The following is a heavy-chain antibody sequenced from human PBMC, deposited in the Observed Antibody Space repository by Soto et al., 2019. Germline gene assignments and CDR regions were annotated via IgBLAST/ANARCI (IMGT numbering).Heavy chain of an antibody. CDR1: GGSISSGGYY. CDR2: IYYSGST. J-gene: IGHJ4*02. CDR3: ARARGGSYYSAFDY. V-gene: IGHV4-31*03. Sequence: PXATLSLTCTVSGGSISSGGYYWSWIRQHPGKGLEWIGYIYYSGSTYYNPSLKSRVTISVDTSKNQFSLKLSSVTAADTAVYYCARARGGSYYSAFDYWGQGTLVTVSS. D-gene: IGHD1-26*01.